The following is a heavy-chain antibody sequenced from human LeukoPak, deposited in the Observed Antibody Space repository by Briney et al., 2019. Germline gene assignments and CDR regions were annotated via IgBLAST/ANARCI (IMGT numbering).Heavy chain of an antibody. V-gene: IGHV3-53*01. CDR3: ARGGSNWYNAYFDY. CDR2: IYSGGTT. CDR1: GFTLSSNY. Sequence: PGGSLRLSCPASGFTLSSNYMSWVRPAPGRGLDWVSVIYSGGTTYYADSVKGRFTISRDSSKNTLYLQMNSLTAEDTAVYYCARGGSNWYNAYFDYWGQGTLVTVSS. D-gene: IGHD6-13*01. J-gene: IGHJ4*02.